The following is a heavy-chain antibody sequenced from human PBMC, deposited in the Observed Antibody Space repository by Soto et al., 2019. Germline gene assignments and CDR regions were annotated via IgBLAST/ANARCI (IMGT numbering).Heavy chain of an antibody. CDR3: ARGWNIVEAVTNNWFYH. CDR1: GYTFTGYY. V-gene: IGHV1-2*02. D-gene: IGHD1-26*01. Sequence: GASVKVSCKASGYTFTGYYMHWVRQAPGQGLEWMGWINPNSGDTNYAQKFQGRVTMSGDTSIITAYMELSRLRYDDTAVYYCARGWNIVEAVTNNWFYHWGQGTLGTVSS. CDR2: INPNSGDT. J-gene: IGHJ5*02.